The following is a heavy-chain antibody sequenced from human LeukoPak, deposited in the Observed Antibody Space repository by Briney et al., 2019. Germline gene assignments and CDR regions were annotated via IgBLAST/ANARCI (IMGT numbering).Heavy chain of an antibody. D-gene: IGHD3-22*01. CDR3: ARFEIGVDYYDTTGWFDY. CDR1: GGSISGYY. CDR2: IYYSGST. Sequence: SETLSLTCTVSGGSISGYYWSWIRQPPGKGLEWIGYIYYSGSTNYNTSLKSRVTMSVATSKNPFSLKLSSVTAADTAVYYCARFEIGVDYYDTTGWFDYWGQGTLVTVSS. V-gene: IGHV4-59*01. J-gene: IGHJ4*02.